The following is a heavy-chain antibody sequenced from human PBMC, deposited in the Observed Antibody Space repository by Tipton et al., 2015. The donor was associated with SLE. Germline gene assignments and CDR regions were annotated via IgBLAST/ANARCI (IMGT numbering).Heavy chain of an antibody. V-gene: IGHV4-28*03. CDR3: ARDYYGSGFDAFDI. CDR2: IYHTGST. CDR1: VYSISSSHW. Sequence: TLSLTCNVSVYSISSSHWWGWIRQPPGKGLEWIGWIYHTGSTDYNPSLKSRVTISVDTSKNQFSLRLSSVTAADTAVYYCARDYYGSGFDAFDIWGQGTMVTVSS. J-gene: IGHJ3*02. D-gene: IGHD3-10*01.